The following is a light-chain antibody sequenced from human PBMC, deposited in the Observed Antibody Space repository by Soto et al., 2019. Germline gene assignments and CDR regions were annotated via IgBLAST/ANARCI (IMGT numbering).Light chain of an antibody. V-gene: IGLV6-57*04. J-gene: IGLJ2*01. CDR3: QSYDSIVV. Sequence: NFMLTQPHSVSESPGKTVNISCTRSSGSIASNYVQWYQQRPGSAPTTVIYEDNQRPSGVPDRFSGSIDSSSNSASLTISGLKTEDEADYYCQSYDSIVVFGGGTKLTVL. CDR2: EDN. CDR1: SGSIASNY.